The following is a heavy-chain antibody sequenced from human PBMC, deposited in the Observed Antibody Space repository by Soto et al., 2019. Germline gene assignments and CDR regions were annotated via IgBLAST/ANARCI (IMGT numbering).Heavy chain of an antibody. Sequence: ASVKASCKASGYTFTSYGISWVRQAPGQGLEWMGWISAYNGNTNYAQKLQGRVTMTTDTSTSTAYMELRSLRSDDTAVYYCARDPIVGATTARGWFDPWGQGTLVTVSS. D-gene: IGHD1-26*01. CDR1: GYTFTSYG. V-gene: IGHV1-18*01. CDR3: ARDPIVGATTARGWFDP. J-gene: IGHJ5*02. CDR2: ISAYNGNT.